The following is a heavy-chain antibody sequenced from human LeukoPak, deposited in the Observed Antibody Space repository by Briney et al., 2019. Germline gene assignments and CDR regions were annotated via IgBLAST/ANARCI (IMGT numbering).Heavy chain of an antibody. Sequence: GGSLRLSCAASGFTFSNYEMNWVRQAPGKGLEWVSYISGSGKNIYYADSVKGRFTISRDNAKNTLYLQMNSLRAEDTAVYYCARARNRIAVSVIREYYYMDVWGKGTTVTVSS. D-gene: IGHD6-19*01. CDR3: ARARNRIAVSVIREYYYMDV. V-gene: IGHV3-48*03. CDR2: ISGSGKNI. J-gene: IGHJ6*03. CDR1: GFTFSNYE.